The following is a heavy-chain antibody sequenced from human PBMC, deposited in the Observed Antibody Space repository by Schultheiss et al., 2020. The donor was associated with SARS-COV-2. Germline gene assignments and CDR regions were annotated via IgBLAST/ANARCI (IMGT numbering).Heavy chain of an antibody. CDR3: ARARGYSQSRFDV. J-gene: IGHJ6*02. D-gene: IGHD2-15*01. V-gene: IGHV3-23*01. CDR2: ISGTGRST. CDR1: GFSFDSYA. Sequence: SCAGSGFSFDSYAMSWVRQAPGKGLEWVSGISGTGRSTYYADSVKGRFTISRDNAKKSVYLQMNSLRADDTAIYYCARARGYSQSRFDVWGQGTTVTVSS.